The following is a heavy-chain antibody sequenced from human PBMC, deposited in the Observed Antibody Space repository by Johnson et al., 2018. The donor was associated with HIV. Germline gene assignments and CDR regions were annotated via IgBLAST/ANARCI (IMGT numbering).Heavy chain of an antibody. CDR2: ISYDGSNK. J-gene: IGHJ3*02. CDR3: ARDDLRDTGAFDI. V-gene: IGHV3-30-3*01. CDR1: GFTFSSYA. D-gene: IGHD2-8*02. Sequence: QVQLVESGGGVVQPGRSLRLSCAASGFTFSSYAMHWVRQAPGKGLEWVAVISYDGSNKYYADSVKGRFTTSRDNSKNTLYLQMNSLRAEDTAVYYCARDDLRDTGAFDIWGQGTMVTVSS.